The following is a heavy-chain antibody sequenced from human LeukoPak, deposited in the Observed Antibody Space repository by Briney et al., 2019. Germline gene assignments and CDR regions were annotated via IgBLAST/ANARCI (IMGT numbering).Heavy chain of an antibody. CDR3: AKSDDNSNFHLTGYLDY. J-gene: IGHJ4*02. CDR2: ISRSGEIS. Sequence: GGSLRLSCAASGFTFRDFAMNWVRQAPGKGLEWVSIISRSGEISYHANSVTGRFTISRDNSKSTLYLQMNSLKAEDTAVYFCAKSDDNSNFHLTGYLDYWGQGTLDSVSS. CDR1: GFTFRDFA. V-gene: IGHV3-23*01. D-gene: IGHD3-22*01.